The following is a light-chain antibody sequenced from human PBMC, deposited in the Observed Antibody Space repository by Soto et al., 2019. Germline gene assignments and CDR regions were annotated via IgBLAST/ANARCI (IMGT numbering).Light chain of an antibody. J-gene: IGKJ5*01. CDR2: AAS. V-gene: IGKV1-39*01. CDR3: QQSYSTTWT. CDR1: QCISTY. Sequence: DIQMTQSPSSLAASVGDRVTITCRASQCISTYLNCYQQKPGKAPKLLIYAASSLQSGVPSRFSGSGSETDFTLTISSLQPEDFATYSCQQSYSTTWTFGQGTRLQI.